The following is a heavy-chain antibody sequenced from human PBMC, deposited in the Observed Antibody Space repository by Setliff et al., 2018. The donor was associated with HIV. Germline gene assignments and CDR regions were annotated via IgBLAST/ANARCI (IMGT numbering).Heavy chain of an antibody. Sequence: RLSCAASGFTFSGSAMHWVRQASGKGLEWVGRIRSKANSYATAYAASVKGRFTISRDDSKNTAYLQMNSLKTEDTAVYYCTRQADYYDSSGYRDYWGQGTLVTVSS. CDR1: GFTFSGSA. CDR3: TRQADYYDSSGYRDY. CDR2: IRSKANSYAT. D-gene: IGHD3-22*01. J-gene: IGHJ4*02. V-gene: IGHV3-73*01.